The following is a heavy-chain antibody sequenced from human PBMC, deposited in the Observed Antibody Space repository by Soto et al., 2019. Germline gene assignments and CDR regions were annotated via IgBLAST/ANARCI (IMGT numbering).Heavy chain of an antibody. CDR2: ISVSGAGT. CDR3: AKDQGRGYYDSSGYPY. J-gene: IGHJ4*02. Sequence: GGSLRLSCAASGFTFSSYPMSWVRQAPGKGLEWVSGISVSGAGTYLGASVKGRFTVSRDNSKNTLYLQMNSLRAEDTAVYYCAKDQGRGYYDSSGYPYWGQGTLVTVSS. V-gene: IGHV3-23*01. CDR1: GFTFSSYP. D-gene: IGHD3-22*01.